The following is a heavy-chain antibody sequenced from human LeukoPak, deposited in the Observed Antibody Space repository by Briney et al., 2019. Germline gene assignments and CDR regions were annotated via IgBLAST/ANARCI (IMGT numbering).Heavy chain of an antibody. CDR1: GFTVSDNY. D-gene: IGHD3-9*01. CDR2: LYSGGTT. J-gene: IGHJ4*02. CDR3: AKDTHDILTGYYLDY. V-gene: IGHV3-66*01. Sequence: GGSLRLSCAVSGFTVSDNYMIWVRQAPGMGLEWVSFLYSGGTTSYADSVKGRFTISRDNSKNTLYLQMNALRAEDAAVYYCAKDTHDILTGYYLDYWGQGTLVTVSS.